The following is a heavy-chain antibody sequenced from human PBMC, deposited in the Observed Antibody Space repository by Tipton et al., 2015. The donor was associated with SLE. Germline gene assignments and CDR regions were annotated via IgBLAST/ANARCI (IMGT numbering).Heavy chain of an antibody. V-gene: IGHV4-34*01. Sequence: TLSLTCAVYGGSFSGYYWSWIRQPPGKGLEWIGEINHSGSTNYNPSLKSRVTISVDTSKNQFSLKLSPVTAADTAVYYCAREGGYSSVYYYYYGMDVWGQGTTVTVSS. CDR1: GGSFSGYY. CDR3: AREGGYSSVYYYYYGMDV. J-gene: IGHJ6*02. CDR2: INHSGST. D-gene: IGHD6-25*01.